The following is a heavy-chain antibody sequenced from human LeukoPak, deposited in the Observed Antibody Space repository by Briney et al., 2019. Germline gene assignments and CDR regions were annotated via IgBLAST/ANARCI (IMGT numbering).Heavy chain of an antibody. J-gene: IGHJ4*02. CDR1: GFTFSNYD. V-gene: IGHV3-48*02. D-gene: IGHD5-12*01. CDR3: ARDIRALNGGYGR. CDR2: ISSSGSMV. Sequence: GGSLRLSCAASGFTFSNYDMNWVRQAPGKGLEWVSYISSSGSMVSYADSVKGRFTISRDNAKNSLYLQMSSLRDEDSAVYYCARDIRALNGGYGRWGQGTLVTVSS.